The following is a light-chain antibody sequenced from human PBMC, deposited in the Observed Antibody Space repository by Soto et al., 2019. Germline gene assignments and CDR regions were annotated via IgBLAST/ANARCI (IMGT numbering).Light chain of an antibody. CDR2: GNS. V-gene: IGLV1-40*01. CDR3: QSYDSGLSGAV. Sequence: QSVLTQPPSVSGAPGQRVTISSTGSSSNIGAGYDVHWYQQLPGTAPKLLIYGNSNRPSGVPDRFSGSKSGTSASLAITGLQAEDEADYYCQSYDSGLSGAVFGGGTQLTVL. CDR1: SSNIGAGYD. J-gene: IGLJ7*01.